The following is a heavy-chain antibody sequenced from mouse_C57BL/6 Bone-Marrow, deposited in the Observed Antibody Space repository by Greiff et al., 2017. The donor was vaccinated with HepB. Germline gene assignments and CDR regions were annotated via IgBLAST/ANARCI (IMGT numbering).Heavy chain of an antibody. D-gene: IGHD3-3*01. J-gene: IGHJ1*03. V-gene: IGHV5-12*01. Sequence: EVKLVESGGGLVQPGGSLKLSCAASGFTFSDYYMYWVRQTPEKRLEWVAYISNGGGSTYYPDTVKGRFTISRDNAKNTLYLQMSRLKSEDTAMYYCASLLGYGYFDVWGTRTTVTVSS. CDR1: GFTFSDYY. CDR3: ASLLGYGYFDV. CDR2: ISNGGGST.